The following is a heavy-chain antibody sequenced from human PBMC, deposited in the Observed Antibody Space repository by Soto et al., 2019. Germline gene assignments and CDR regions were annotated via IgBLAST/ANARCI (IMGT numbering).Heavy chain of an antibody. Sequence: QVQLVESGGGVVQPGRSLRLSCAASGFTFSSYGMHWVRQAPGKGLEWVAVIWYDGSNKYYADSVKGRFTISRDNSKNTLYLQMISLRAEDTAVYYCASPYYYDSSGYYPLVYWGQGTLVTVSS. J-gene: IGHJ4*02. V-gene: IGHV3-33*01. D-gene: IGHD3-22*01. CDR2: IWYDGSNK. CDR3: ASPYYYDSSGYYPLVY. CDR1: GFTFSSYG.